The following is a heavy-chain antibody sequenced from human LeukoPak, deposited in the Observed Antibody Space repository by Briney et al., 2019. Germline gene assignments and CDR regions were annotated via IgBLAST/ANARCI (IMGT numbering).Heavy chain of an antibody. CDR2: IYPGDSDT. Sequence: GESLKISCKTSGYSFTTYWIGWVRQMPGKGLEWMGIIYPGDSDTRYSPSFQGQVTISADKSISTAYLQWSSLKASDTAMYYCARRRSGTNDYYALDIWGQGTMVTVSS. V-gene: IGHV5-51*01. CDR1: GYSFTTYW. D-gene: IGHD2-8*01. J-gene: IGHJ3*02. CDR3: ARRRSGTNDYYALDI.